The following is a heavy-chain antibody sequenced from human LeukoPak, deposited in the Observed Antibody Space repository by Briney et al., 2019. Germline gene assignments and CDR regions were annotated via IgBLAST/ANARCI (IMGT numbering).Heavy chain of an antibody. CDR3: AREVRDGDFGDHFDY. CDR1: GFSISSYY. Sequence: SETLSLTCTVSGFSISSYYWSWIRQPPGKGLEWIGYVFYSGDTKYNPSLKSRVTISVDTSKNQFSVKVNSVTAADTAVYYCAREVRDGDFGDHFDYWGQGTLVTVSS. CDR2: VFYSGDT. V-gene: IGHV4-59*13. J-gene: IGHJ4*02. D-gene: IGHD4-17*01.